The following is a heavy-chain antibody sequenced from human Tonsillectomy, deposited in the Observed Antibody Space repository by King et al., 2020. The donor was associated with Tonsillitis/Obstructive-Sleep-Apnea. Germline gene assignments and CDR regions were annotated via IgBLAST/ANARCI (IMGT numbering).Heavy chain of an antibody. D-gene: IGHD1-26*01. V-gene: IGHV3-23*04. J-gene: IGHJ4*02. Sequence: VQLVESGGGLVQPGGSLRLSCAASGFTFSSYAMSWVRQAPGKGLEWVSAISGSGGSTYYADSVKGGCTISRDNSKNTLYLQMNSRRAEDTAVYYCAKVIVGATALDYWGQGPLVTVSS. CDR2: ISGSGGST. CDR3: AKVIVGATALDY. CDR1: GFTFSSYA.